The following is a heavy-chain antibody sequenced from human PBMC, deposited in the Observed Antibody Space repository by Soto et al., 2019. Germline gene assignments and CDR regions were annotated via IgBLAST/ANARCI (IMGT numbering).Heavy chain of an antibody. CDR1: GFTFSSYS. CDR2: ISSSSSYI. Sequence: EVQLVDSGGGLVKPGGSLRLSCAASGFTFSSYSMNWVRQAPGKGLEWVSSISSSSSYIYYADSVKGRFTISRDNAKNSLYLQMNSLRAEDTAVYYCARGRGAAGTDSVQYYGMDVWGQGTTVTVSS. CDR3: ARGRGAAGTDSVQYYGMDV. J-gene: IGHJ6*02. D-gene: IGHD6-13*01. V-gene: IGHV3-21*01.